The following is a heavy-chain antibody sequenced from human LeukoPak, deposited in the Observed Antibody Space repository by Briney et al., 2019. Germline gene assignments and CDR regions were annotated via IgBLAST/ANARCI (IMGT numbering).Heavy chain of an antibody. CDR3: ARGLPKHDYGDYGGTWFDP. V-gene: IGHV4-39*07. CDR1: GGSITTNNYY. D-gene: IGHD4-17*01. CDR2: ISYSGNT. J-gene: IGHJ5*02. Sequence: SETLSLTCTVSGGSITTNNYYWGWIRQPPGKGLEWIGMISYSGNTYYTPSLKSRVTMSIDTSKNQFSLRLSSVTAADTALYYCARGLPKHDYGDYGGTWFDPWGQGALVTVSS.